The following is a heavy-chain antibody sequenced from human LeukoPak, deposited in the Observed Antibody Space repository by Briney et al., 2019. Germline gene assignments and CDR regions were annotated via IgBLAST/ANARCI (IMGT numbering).Heavy chain of an antibody. Sequence: SETLSLTCTVSGGSINSRSYYWGWIRQPPGKGLEWIGSVYYGGTTYYNPSLKSRVTISEDTSKNQFSLKLSSATAADTAVYYCARRATTVTTGYYYYYMDVWGKGTTVTVSS. D-gene: IGHD4-17*01. J-gene: IGHJ6*03. CDR3: ARRATTVTTGYYYYYMDV. V-gene: IGHV4-39*01. CDR2: VYYGGTT. CDR1: GGSINSRSYY.